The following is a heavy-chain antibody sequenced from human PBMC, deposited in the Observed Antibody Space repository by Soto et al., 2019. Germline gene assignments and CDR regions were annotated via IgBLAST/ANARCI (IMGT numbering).Heavy chain of an antibody. D-gene: IGHD3-22*01. CDR1: GFTVSSNY. CDR2: IYSGGST. CDR3: ARDSGYYALDY. Sequence: EVQLVESGGGLVQPGGSLRLSCAASGFTVSSNYMSWVHQAPGKGLEWVSVIYSGGSTYYADSVKGRFTISRDNSKNTLYLQMNSLRAEDTAVYYCARDSGYYALDYWGQGTLVTVSS. J-gene: IGHJ4*02. V-gene: IGHV3-66*01.